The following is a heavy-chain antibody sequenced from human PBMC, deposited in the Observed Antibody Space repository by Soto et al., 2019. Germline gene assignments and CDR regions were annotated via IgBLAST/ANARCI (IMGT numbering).Heavy chain of an antibody. Sequence: SETLSLTCTVSGGSISSYYWSWIRQPPGKGLEWIGYIYYSGSTNYNPSLKSRVTLSVDTSKNQFSLKLSSVTAADTAVYYCARGENLRYFDWPYFDYWGQGTLVTVSS. J-gene: IGHJ4*02. V-gene: IGHV4-59*08. CDR1: GGSISSYY. CDR3: ARGENLRYFDWPYFDY. CDR2: IYYSGST. D-gene: IGHD3-9*01.